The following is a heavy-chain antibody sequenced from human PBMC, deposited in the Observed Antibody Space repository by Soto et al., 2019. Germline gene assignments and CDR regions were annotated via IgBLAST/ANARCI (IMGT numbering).Heavy chain of an antibody. Sequence: PGESLKISCKGSGYSFTSYWIGWVRQMPGKGLEWMGIIYPGDSDTRYSPSFQGQVTISADKSISTAYLQWSSLKASDTAMYYCARSSVAGTYYYYYYMDVWGKGTTVTVSS. V-gene: IGHV5-51*01. D-gene: IGHD6-19*01. J-gene: IGHJ6*03. CDR2: IYPGDSDT. CDR3: ARSSVAGTYYYYYYMDV. CDR1: GYSFTSYW.